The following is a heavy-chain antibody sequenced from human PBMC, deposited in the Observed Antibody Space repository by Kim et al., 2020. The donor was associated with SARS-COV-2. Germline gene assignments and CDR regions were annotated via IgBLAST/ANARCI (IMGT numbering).Heavy chain of an antibody. D-gene: IGHD5-18*01. V-gene: IGHV4-39*01. CDR2: IYYSGST. Sequence: SETLSLTCTVSGGSISSGSYYWGWIRQPPGKGLEWTGSIYYSGSTYYNPSLKSRVTISVDTSKNQFSLKLSSVTAADTAVYYCARLGGGGYSYGYFDYWGQGTLVTVSS. CDR3: ARLGGGGYSYGYFDY. CDR1: GGSISSGSYY. J-gene: IGHJ4*02.